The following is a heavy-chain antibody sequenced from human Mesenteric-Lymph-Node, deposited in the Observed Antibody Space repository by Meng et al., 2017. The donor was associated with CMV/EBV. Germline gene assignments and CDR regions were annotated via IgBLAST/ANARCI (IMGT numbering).Heavy chain of an antibody. V-gene: IGHV4-39*07. J-gene: IGHJ4*02. CDR2: IYYSGST. CDR1: GGSISSSSYY. Sequence: QLQLQESGPGLVKPSETLSLTCTVPGGSISSSSYYWGWIRQPPGKGLEWIGSIYYSGSTYYNPSLKSRVTISVDTSKNQFSLKLSSVTAADTAVYYCARDGDYYDSSGYNPFDYWDQGTLVTVSS. CDR3: ARDGDYYDSSGYNPFDY. D-gene: IGHD3-22*01.